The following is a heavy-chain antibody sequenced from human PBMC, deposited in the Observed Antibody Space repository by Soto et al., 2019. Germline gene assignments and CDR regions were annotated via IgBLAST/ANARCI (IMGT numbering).Heavy chain of an antibody. CDR2: ISSSSSYI. CDR3: ARGPYSSSWYNWFDP. V-gene: IGHV3-21*01. Sequence: SVGSLRLSCAASGFTFSSYSMNWVSQAPGKGLEWVSSISSSSSYIYYADSVKGRFTISRDNAKNSLYLQMNSLRAEDTAVYYCARGPYSSSWYNWFDPWGQGTLVTVSS. J-gene: IGHJ5*02. D-gene: IGHD6-13*01. CDR1: GFTFSSYS.